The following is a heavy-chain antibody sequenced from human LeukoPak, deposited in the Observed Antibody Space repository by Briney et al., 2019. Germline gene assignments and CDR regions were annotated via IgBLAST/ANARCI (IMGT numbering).Heavy chain of an antibody. Sequence: SETLSLTCTASGGSISSHYWSWIRQPPGKGLEWIGYIYYSGSTNYNPSLKSRVTISVDTSKNQFSLKLSSVTAADTAVYYCAIAYDILTGYFDYWGQGTLVTVSS. CDR2: IYYSGST. D-gene: IGHD3-9*01. CDR3: AIAYDILTGYFDY. J-gene: IGHJ4*02. V-gene: IGHV4-59*11. CDR1: GGSISSHY.